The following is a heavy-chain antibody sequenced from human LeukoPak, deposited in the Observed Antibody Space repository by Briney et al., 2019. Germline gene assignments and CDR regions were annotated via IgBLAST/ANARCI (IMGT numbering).Heavy chain of an antibody. CDR1: GFTFSSYA. CDR2: ISGSGGNT. J-gene: IGHJ4*02. Sequence: GGSLRLSCAASGFTFSSYAISWVRQAPGKGLEWVSGISGSGGNTYYADSVKGRFTISRDNPKNTLYLQMNSLRAEDTAVYYCAKCHRSTTYYFDYWGQGTLVTVSS. D-gene: IGHD1-14*01. CDR3: AKCHRSTTYYFDY. V-gene: IGHV3-23*01.